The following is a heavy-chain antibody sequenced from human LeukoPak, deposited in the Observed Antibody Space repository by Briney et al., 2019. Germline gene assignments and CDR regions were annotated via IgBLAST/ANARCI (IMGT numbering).Heavy chain of an antibody. CDR3: ARDKRTVTTRGYYYGMDV. Sequence: SETLSLTCTVSGGSISSGGYYWIWIRQPPGKGLEWIGYIYYSGSTCYNPSLKSRVTISVDTSKNQFSLKLSSVTAADTAVYYCARDKRTVTTRGYYYGMDVWGEGTTVTVSS. D-gene: IGHD4-17*01. CDR1: GGSISSGGYY. V-gene: IGHV4-31*03. J-gene: IGHJ6*04. CDR2: IYYSGST.